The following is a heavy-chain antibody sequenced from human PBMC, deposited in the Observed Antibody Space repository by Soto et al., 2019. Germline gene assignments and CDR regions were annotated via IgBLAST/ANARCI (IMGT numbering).Heavy chain of an antibody. CDR1: GYTFTGYY. D-gene: IGHD2-21*02. CDR2: INPNSGGT. Sequence: GASVKVSCKASGYTFTGYYMHWVRQAPGQGLEWMGWINPNSGGTNYAQKFQGWVTMTRDTSISTAYMELSRPRSDDTAVYYCARGWGLYLRENYYGMDVRGHGTTVTVSS. CDR3: ARGWGLYLRENYYGMDV. J-gene: IGHJ6*02. V-gene: IGHV1-2*04.